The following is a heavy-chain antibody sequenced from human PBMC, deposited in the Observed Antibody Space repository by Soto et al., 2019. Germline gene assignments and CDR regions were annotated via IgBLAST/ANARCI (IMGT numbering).Heavy chain of an antibody. CDR3: ARSRYDSSGYYYYFDY. CDR2: IYYSGST. Sequence: SETLSLTCTVSGGSISSGGYYWSWIRQHPGKGLEGIGYIYYSGSTYYNPSLKSRVTISVDTSKNQFSLKLSSVTAADTAVYYCARSRYDSSGYYYYFDYWGQGTLVTVS. V-gene: IGHV4-31*03. CDR1: GGSISSGGYY. D-gene: IGHD3-22*01. J-gene: IGHJ4*02.